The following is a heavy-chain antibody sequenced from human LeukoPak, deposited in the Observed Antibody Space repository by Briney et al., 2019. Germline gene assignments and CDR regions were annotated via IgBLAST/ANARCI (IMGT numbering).Heavy chain of an antibody. CDR2: INWNGGTT. Sequence: GGSLRLSCEVSGFIFDDYGMSWVRQAPGKGLEWVSGINWNGGTTGYAASVKGRFTISRDNAKNSLYLQMNSLRAEDTAVYYCARGRGDYYFDYWGQGTLVTVSS. V-gene: IGHV3-20*04. CDR3: ARGRGDYYFDY. CDR1: GFIFDDYG. J-gene: IGHJ4*02.